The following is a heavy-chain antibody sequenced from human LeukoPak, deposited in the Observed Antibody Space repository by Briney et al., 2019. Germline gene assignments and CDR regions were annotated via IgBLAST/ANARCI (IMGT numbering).Heavy chain of an antibody. Sequence: ASVKVSCKASGYTFNDYDITWVRQAPGQGLEWMGWISAYNGNTNYAQKLQGRVTLTTDTSTNTAYMELRSLRSDDTAIYYCARVKQLWVPVDYWGQGALVTVSS. V-gene: IGHV1-18*01. CDR2: ISAYNGNT. D-gene: IGHD5-18*01. CDR1: GYTFNDYD. CDR3: ARVKQLWVPVDY. J-gene: IGHJ4*02.